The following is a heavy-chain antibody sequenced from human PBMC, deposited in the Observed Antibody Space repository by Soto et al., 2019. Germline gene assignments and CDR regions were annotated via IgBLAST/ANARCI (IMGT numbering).Heavy chain of an antibody. CDR1: GGSISSGGYY. Sequence: PSETLSLTCTVSGGSISSGGYYWSWIRQHPGKGLEWIGYIYYSGSTYYNPSLKSRVTISVDTSKNQFSLKLSSVTAADTAVYYCATGTHLFGNWFDPWGQGTLVTVSS. CDR3: ATGTHLFGNWFDP. V-gene: IGHV4-31*03. CDR2: IYYSGST. J-gene: IGHJ5*02. D-gene: IGHD3-10*02.